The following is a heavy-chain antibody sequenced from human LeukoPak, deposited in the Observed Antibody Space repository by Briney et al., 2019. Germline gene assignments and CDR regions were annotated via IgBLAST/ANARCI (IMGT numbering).Heavy chain of an antibody. Sequence: KPSGTLSLTCTVSGDSISSEYWTWIRQPPGQGLEWIAYINYSGTTNYNPSLKSRVTISMDTPKNQFSLNLSSVTAADTAVYYCSRFSFGRNWFDPWGQGTLVTVSS. J-gene: IGHJ5*02. D-gene: IGHD3-10*01. CDR2: INYSGTT. CDR1: GDSISSEY. V-gene: IGHV4-59*01. CDR3: SRFSFGRNWFDP.